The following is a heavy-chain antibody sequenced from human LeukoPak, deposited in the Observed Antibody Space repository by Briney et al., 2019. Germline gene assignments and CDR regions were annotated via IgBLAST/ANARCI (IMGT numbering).Heavy chain of an antibody. CDR3: ARMSDASSGYFDY. CDR1: GFTFNSYW. CDR2: ITSDGTNT. V-gene: IGHV3-74*01. Sequence: GGSLRLSCAASGFTFNSYWMHWVRQLPAKGLVWVSHITSDGTNTNYADSVKGRVTISRDNDKNTLYLQMNSMGAEDTAVYYCARMSDASSGYFDYWGQGTLVTVSS. J-gene: IGHJ4*02. D-gene: IGHD3-22*01.